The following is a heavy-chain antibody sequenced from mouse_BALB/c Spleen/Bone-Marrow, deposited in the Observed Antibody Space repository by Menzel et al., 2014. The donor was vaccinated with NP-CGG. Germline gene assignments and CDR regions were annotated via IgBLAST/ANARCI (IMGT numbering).Heavy chain of an antibody. CDR2: IDPANGNT. D-gene: IGHD1-1*01. CDR1: GFNIKDTY. J-gene: IGHJ2*02. Sequence: VQLQQSGAELVKPGASVKLSCTASGFNIKDTYMHWVKQRPEQGLEWIGRIDPANGNTKYDPKFQGKATITADTSSNTAYLQLSSLTSEDTAVYYCAYGSSYDYFDYWGQGTSQSVAS. V-gene: IGHV14-3*02. CDR3: AYGSSYDYFDY.